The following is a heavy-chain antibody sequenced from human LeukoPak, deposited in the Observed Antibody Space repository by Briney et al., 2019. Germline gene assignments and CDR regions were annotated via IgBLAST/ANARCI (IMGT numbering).Heavy chain of an antibody. V-gene: IGHV1-45*02. J-gene: IGHJ4*02. D-gene: IGHD3-9*01. CDR1: GYTFTYRY. CDR2: ITPFNGNT. Sequence: ASVEVSCEASGYTFTYRYLHWVRQAPGQALEWMGWITPFNGNTNYAQKFQDRVTITRDRSMSTAYMELSSLRSEDTAMYYCASTGGYSYDILNWGQGTLVTVSS. CDR3: ASTGGYSYDILN.